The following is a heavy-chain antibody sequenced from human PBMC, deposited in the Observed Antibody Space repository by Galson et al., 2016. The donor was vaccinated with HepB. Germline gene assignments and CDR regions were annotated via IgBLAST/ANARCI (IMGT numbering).Heavy chain of an antibody. Sequence: SLRLSCAASRFTFSSHTMTWVRQAPGKGLEWVSSISGDGLFIYYADSVRGRFSISRDNVKNSVNLHLSNLRAVDSAIYYCAKDLVENSASVFYFDYWGRGTLVTVSS. V-gene: IGHV3-21*04. J-gene: IGHJ2*01. D-gene: IGHD3-3*02. CDR2: ISGDGLFI. CDR1: RFTFSSHT. CDR3: AKDLVENSASVFYFDY.